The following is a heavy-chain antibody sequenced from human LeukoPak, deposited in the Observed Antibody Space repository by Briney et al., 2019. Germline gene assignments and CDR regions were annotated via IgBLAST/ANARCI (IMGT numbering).Heavy chain of an antibody. J-gene: IGHJ5*02. D-gene: IGHD6-13*01. Sequence: GASVKVSCKASGYTFTGYYMHWVRQAPGQGLERMGWINPNSGGTNYAQKFQGRVTMARDTSISTAYMELSRLRSDDTAVYYCARGGSSSWYWFDPWGQGTLVTVSS. CDR1: GYTFTGYY. V-gene: IGHV1-2*02. CDR2: INPNSGGT. CDR3: ARGGSSSWYWFDP.